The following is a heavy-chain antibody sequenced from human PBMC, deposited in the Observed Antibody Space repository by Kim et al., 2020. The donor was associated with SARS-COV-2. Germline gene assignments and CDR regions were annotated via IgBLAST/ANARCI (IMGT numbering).Heavy chain of an antibody. D-gene: IGHD6-6*01. Sequence: TNCNPSLKSRVTISVDTAKNQFSLKLSSVTAADTAVYDCARGRWGSSSLWGQGTLVTVSS. J-gene: IGHJ4*02. V-gene: IGHV4-34*01. CDR2: T. CDR3: ARGRWGSSSL.